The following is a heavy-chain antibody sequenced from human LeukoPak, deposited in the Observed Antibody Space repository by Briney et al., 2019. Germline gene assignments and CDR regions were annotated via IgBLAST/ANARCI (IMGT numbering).Heavy chain of an antibody. Sequence: GGSLRLSCAASGFTFSSYWMHWVRQAPGKGLVWVSRINSDGSSTSYADSVKGRFTISRDNSKNTLYLQMNSLRAEDTAVYYCANNPILRSYGMDVWGQGTTVTVSS. J-gene: IGHJ6*02. CDR3: ANNPILRSYGMDV. V-gene: IGHV3-74*01. CDR2: INSDGSST. D-gene: IGHD1/OR15-1a*01. CDR1: GFTFSSYW.